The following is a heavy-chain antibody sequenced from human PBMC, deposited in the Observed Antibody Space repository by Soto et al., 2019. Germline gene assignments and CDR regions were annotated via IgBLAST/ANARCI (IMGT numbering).Heavy chain of an antibody. D-gene: IGHD3-22*01. V-gene: IGHV3-23*01. J-gene: IGHJ4*02. CDR2: ITGSGGYT. CDR3: AKAGYYDSTGYLYYFDY. CDR1: GFTFSNYA. Sequence: GGSLRLSCAASGFTFSNYAMSWVRQAPGKGLEWVSSITGSGGYTYYADSVKGRFTISRDNSKNTLYLQMNSLRAEDTAVYYCAKAGYYDSTGYLYYFDYWGQGTLVTVSS.